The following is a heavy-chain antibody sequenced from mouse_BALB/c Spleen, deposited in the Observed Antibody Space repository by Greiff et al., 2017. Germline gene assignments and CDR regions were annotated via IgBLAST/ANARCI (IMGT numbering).Heavy chain of an antibody. V-gene: IGHV3-2*02. CDR2: ISYSGST. J-gene: IGHJ4*01. D-gene: IGHD2-3*01. CDR1: GYSITSDYA. CDR3: ARFDGSSYYYAMDY. Sequence: ESGPGLVKPSQSLSLTCTVTGYSITSDYAWNWIRQFPGNKLEWMGYISYSGSTSYNPSLKSRISITRDTSKNQFFLQLNSVTTEDTATYYCARFDGSSYYYAMDYWGQGTSVTVSS.